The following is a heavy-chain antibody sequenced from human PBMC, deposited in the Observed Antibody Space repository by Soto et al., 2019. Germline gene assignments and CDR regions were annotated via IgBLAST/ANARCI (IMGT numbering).Heavy chain of an antibody. Sequence: SETLSLTCTVSGGSISSYYWSWMRQPPGKGLEWIGYIYYSGSTNYNPSLKSRVTISVDTSKNQFSLKLSSVTAADTAVYYCARVRYSISTFFDYWGQGTLVTVSS. CDR1: GGSISSYY. CDR2: IYYSGST. J-gene: IGHJ4*02. CDR3: ARVRYSISTFFDY. D-gene: IGHD6-6*01. V-gene: IGHV4-59*01.